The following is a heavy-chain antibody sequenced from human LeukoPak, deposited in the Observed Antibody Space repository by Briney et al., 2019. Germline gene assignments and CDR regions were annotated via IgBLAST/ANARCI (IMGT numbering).Heavy chain of an antibody. V-gene: IGHV3-30*02. Sequence: GGSLRLSCAASGFTFSSYGMHWVRQAPGKGLEWVAFIRFDGGNKYYADSVKGRFTISRDNSKNTLYLQMNSLRAEDTAVYYCAKDSGIAAAGRWLSYYYYYYYMDVWGKGTPVTVSS. J-gene: IGHJ6*03. CDR1: GFTFSSYG. CDR2: IRFDGGNK. D-gene: IGHD6-13*01. CDR3: AKDSGIAAAGRWLSYYYYYYYMDV.